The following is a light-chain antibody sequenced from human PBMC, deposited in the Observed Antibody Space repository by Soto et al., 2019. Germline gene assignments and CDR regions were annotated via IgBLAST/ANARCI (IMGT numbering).Light chain of an antibody. J-gene: IGLJ2*01. V-gene: IGLV1-40*01. CDR3: QSYDSSLSVV. CDR2: VNS. CDR1: SSNIGAGYD. Sequence: QPVLTQPPSVSGAPGQRVTISCTGSSSNIGAGYDVHWYQQVPGTAPKLLIYVNSNRPSGVPDRFSGSKSGTSASLAITGLQAEDEADYYCQSYDSSLSVVFGGGTKLTVL.